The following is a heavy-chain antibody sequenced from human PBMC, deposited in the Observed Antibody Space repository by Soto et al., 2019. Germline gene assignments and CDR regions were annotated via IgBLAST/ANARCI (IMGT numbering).Heavy chain of an antibody. CDR1: GGTFSSYT. CDR2: IIPILGIA. D-gene: IGHD4-17*01. Sequence: QVQLVQSGAEVKKPGSSVKVSCKASGGTFSSYTISWVRQAPGQGLEWMGRIIPILGIANYAQKFQGRVTITADKSTSTAYRELSSLRSEDTAVYYCARSPYGDYGKFDPWGQGTLVTVSS. J-gene: IGHJ5*02. CDR3: ARSPYGDYGKFDP. V-gene: IGHV1-69*02.